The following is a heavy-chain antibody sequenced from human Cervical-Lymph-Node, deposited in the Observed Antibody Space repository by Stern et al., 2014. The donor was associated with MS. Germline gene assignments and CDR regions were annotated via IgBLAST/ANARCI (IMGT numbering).Heavy chain of an antibody. J-gene: IGHJ4*02. CDR3: ARSQPFSY. V-gene: IGHV7-4-1*02. CDR2: INTKTGNP. Sequence: QMQLVQSGSELKQPGASVTVACRVSGSTFTASSISWVRQAPGRGLEWMGWINTKTGNPTYALGFTGRFVFSLDTSVSTAFLQISSLKADDTAVYYCARSQPFSYWGQGTLVTVSP. D-gene: IGHD6-13*01. CDR1: GSTFTASS.